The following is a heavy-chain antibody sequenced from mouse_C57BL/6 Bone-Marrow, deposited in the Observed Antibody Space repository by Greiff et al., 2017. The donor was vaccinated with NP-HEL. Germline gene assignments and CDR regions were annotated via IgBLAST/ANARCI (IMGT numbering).Heavy chain of an antibody. CDR1: GFSLTSYG. D-gene: IGHD2-10*01. V-gene: IGHV2-5*01. CDR2: IWRGGST. Sequence: QVQLQQSGPGLVQPSQSLSITCTVSGFSLTSYGVHWVRQCPGKGLAWLGVIWRGGSTDYNAAFMSRMGITKDNSKSQVFFKMSRLQADDAAKYCCSTPTHYYAMDYWGQGTSVTVSS. CDR3: STPTHYYAMDY. J-gene: IGHJ4*01.